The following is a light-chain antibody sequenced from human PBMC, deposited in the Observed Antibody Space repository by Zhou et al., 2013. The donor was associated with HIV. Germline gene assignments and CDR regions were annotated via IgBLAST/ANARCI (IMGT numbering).Light chain of an antibody. V-gene: IGKV3-20*01. CDR1: QTVSSSY. CDR3: QQYGSPPLT. CDR2: DTS. Sequence: EIVLTQSPGTLSLSPGERVTLSCRASQTVSSSYLAWYQQRPGQAPRLLIYDTSNRATGIPDRFSGSGSGTDFTLTISRLEPEDFAVYHCQQYGSPPLTFGQGTRL. J-gene: IGKJ5*01.